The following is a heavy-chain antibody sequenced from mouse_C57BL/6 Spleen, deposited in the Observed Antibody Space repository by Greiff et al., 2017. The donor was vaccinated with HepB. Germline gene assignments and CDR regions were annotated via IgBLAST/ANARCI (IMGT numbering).Heavy chain of an antibody. V-gene: IGHV14-4*01. CDR2: IDPENGDT. Sequence: EVQLQQSGAELVRPGASVKLSCTASGFNIKDDYMHWVKQRPEQGLEWIGWIDPENGDTEYASKFQGKATITADTSSNTAYLQLSSLTSEDTAVYYCTKKRWDYWGQGTTLTVSS. J-gene: IGHJ2*01. D-gene: IGHD1-1*02. CDR1: GFNIKDDY. CDR3: TKKRWDY.